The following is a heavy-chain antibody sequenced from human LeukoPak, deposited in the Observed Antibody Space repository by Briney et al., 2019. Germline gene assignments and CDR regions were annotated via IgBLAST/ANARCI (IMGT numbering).Heavy chain of an antibody. Sequence: PSETLSLTCTVSGGSISSSSYYRGWIRQPPGKGLECIGIIYYSGSTYYHPSLKSRATISVDTSKNQFSLKLSSVTAADTAVYYCVLYQLLYNWFDPWGQGTLVTVSS. V-gene: IGHV4-39*01. CDR1: GGSISSSSYY. CDR3: VLYQLLYNWFDP. J-gene: IGHJ5*02. CDR2: IYYSGST. D-gene: IGHD2-2*01.